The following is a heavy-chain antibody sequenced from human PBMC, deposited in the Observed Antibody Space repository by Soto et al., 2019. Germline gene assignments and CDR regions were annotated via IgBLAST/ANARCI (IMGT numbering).Heavy chain of an antibody. J-gene: IGHJ5*01. Sequence: QVQLVESGGGVVQPGRSLRLSCTSSTVTINVHGVQWVRQAPGKGLEWVAFISNDGRAQYYADSVKGRFTISRDYSKNTVDLQMNSLRNEETAVYYCARDIWSGDYKWFDSWGPGTLVTVSS. D-gene: IGHD3-3*01. CDR3: ARDIWSGDYKWFDS. V-gene: IGHV3-30*03. CDR1: TVTINVHG. CDR2: ISNDGRAQ.